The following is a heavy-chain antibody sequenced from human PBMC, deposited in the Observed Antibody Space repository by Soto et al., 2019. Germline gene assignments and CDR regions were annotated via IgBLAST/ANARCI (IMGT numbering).Heavy chain of an antibody. CDR2: ISGSGGDT. J-gene: IGHJ4*02. CDR1: GFTFSSYA. Sequence: GGSLRLSCAASGFTFSSYAMSWVRQAPGKGLEWVSAISGSGGDTYYADSVKGRFTISRDNSKDTVDLQMNGLRAEDTAVYYCAKDWDIDWGQGTLVTVSS. D-gene: IGHD1-26*01. V-gene: IGHV3-23*01. CDR3: AKDWDID.